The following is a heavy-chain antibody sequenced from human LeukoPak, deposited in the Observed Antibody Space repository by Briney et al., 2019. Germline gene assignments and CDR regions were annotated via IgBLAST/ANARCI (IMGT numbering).Heavy chain of an antibody. CDR3: ARDAVRYYDFWSGYYVI. Sequence: ASVKVSCKASGYTFTSYGISWVRQAPGQGLEWMGWISAYNGNTNYAQKLQGRVTMTTDTSTSTAYMELRSLRSDDTAVYYCARDAVRYYDFWSGYYVIWGQGTQVTVSS. J-gene: IGHJ4*02. D-gene: IGHD3-3*01. CDR2: ISAYNGNT. V-gene: IGHV1-18*01. CDR1: GYTFTSYG.